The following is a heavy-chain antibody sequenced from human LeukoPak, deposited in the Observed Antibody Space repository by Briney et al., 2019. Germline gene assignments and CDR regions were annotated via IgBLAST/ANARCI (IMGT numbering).Heavy chain of an antibody. CDR1: GFTFSSYS. J-gene: IGHJ4*02. V-gene: IGHV3-48*01. CDR2: ISAGGTPV. D-gene: IGHD6-13*01. Sequence: GGSLRLSCAASGFTFSSYSMTWIRLAPGKGLEWISYISAGGTPVYYADSVEGRFTVSRDNEKNSLYLQLNSLRADDTAVYYCARDFRSSSWYIGDYGGQGAQVTVSP. CDR3: ARDFRSSSWYIGDY.